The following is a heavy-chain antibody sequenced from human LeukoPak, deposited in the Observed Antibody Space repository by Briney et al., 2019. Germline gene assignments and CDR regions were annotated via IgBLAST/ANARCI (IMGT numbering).Heavy chain of an antibody. CDR3: ARKRGYSSGYYY. D-gene: IGHD3-22*01. J-gene: IGHJ4*02. Sequence: PGGSLRLSCAASGFTFSDYWMTWVRQAPGKGLEWVANIKQDGSEKDYVDSVKGRFTISRDNAKNSLYLQMDSLRVEDTAVYFCARKRGYSSGYYYWGQGTLVTVSS. CDR2: IKQDGSEK. V-gene: IGHV3-7*01. CDR1: GFTFSDYW.